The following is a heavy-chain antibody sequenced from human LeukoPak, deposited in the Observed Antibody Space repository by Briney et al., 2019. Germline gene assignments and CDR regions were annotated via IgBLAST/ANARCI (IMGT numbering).Heavy chain of an antibody. Sequence: GGSLRLSCAASGFTFSSYEMNWVRQAPGKGLEWVSYISSSGSTIYYADSVKGRFTISRDNAKNSLYLQMHSLRAEDTAVYYCARDLMGWDLHYFDYRGQGTLVTVSS. CDR3: ARDLMGWDLHYFDY. V-gene: IGHV3-48*03. J-gene: IGHJ4*02. D-gene: IGHD1-26*01. CDR2: ISSSGSTI. CDR1: GFTFSSYE.